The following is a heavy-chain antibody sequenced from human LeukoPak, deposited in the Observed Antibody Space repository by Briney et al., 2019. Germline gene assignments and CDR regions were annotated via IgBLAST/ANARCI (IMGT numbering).Heavy chain of an antibody. J-gene: IGHJ3*02. CDR1: GYSFTSYW. CDR2: IYPGDSDT. V-gene: IGHV5-51*01. CDR3: ARPGYCSSTSCYTIDAFDI. D-gene: IGHD2-2*02. Sequence: GESLKISCKGSGYSFTSYWIGWVRQMPGKGLEWMGIIYPGDSDTRYSPSFQGHVTISADKSISTAYLQWSSLKASDTAMYYCARPGYCSSTSCYTIDAFDIWGQGTMVTVSS.